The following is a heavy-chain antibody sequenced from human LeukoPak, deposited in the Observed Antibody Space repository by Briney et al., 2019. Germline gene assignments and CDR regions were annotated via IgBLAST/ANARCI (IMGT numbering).Heavy chain of an antibody. D-gene: IGHD6-19*01. Sequence: GGSLRLSCAASGFTFSSYEMNWVRQAPGKGLEWVAFIRYDGSNKYYAGSVKGRFTISRDNSKNTLYLQMNSLRAEDTAVYYCAKLVTSAVAGTSFDYWGQGTLVTVSS. J-gene: IGHJ4*02. CDR2: IRYDGSNK. CDR3: AKLVTSAVAGTSFDY. V-gene: IGHV3-30*02. CDR1: GFTFSSYE.